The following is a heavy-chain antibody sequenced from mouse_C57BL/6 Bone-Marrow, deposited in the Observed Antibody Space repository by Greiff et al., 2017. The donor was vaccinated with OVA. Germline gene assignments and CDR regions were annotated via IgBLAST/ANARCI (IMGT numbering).Heavy chain of an antibody. V-gene: IGHV1-55*01. CDR3: ARKGRQLRLHYAMDD. CDR2: IYPGSGST. D-gene: IGHD3-2*02. J-gene: IGHJ4*01. Sequence: VQLQQPGAELVKPGASVKMSCKASGYTFTSYWITWVKQRPGQGLEWIGDIYPGSGSTNYNEKFKSKATLTVDTSSSTAYMQLSSLTSEDSAVYYGARKGRQLRLHYAMDDWGQGTSVTVSS. CDR1: GYTFTSYW.